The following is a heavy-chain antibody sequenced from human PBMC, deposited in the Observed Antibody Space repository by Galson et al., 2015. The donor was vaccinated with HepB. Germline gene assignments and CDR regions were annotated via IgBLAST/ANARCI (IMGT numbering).Heavy chain of an antibody. CDR3: ATGWGSSGYYFCDY. CDR1: GYTLTELS. J-gene: IGHJ4*02. CDR2: FDPEDGET. D-gene: IGHD3-22*01. Sequence: SVKVSCKVSGYTLTELSMHWVRQAPGKGLEWMGGFDPEDGETIYAQKFQGRVTMTENTSTDTAYMELSSLRSEDTAVYYCATGWGSSGYYFCDYWGQGTLVTVSS. V-gene: IGHV1-24*01.